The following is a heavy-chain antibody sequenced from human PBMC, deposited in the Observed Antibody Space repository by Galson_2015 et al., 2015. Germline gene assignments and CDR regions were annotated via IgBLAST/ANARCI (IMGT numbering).Heavy chain of an antibody. CDR2: TYYRSKWYN. D-gene: IGHD6-19*01. J-gene: IGHJ4*02. Sequence: CAISGDSVSSHSAAWIWIRQSPSRGLEWLGRTYYRSKWYNDYALSVKGRITINPDTSKNQFSLQLNSVTPEDAAVYYCARAEVAGHRYFDYWGQGTLVTVSS. CDR3: ARAEVAGHRYFDY. CDR1: GDSVSSHSAA. V-gene: IGHV6-1*01.